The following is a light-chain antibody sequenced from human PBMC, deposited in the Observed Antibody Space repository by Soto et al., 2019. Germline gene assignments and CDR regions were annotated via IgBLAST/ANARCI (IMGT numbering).Light chain of an antibody. Sequence: EIVMTQSPATLSVSPGERATLSCRASQSVSSNLAWYQQKAGQAPRLLIHGASTRATGIPARFSGSGSGTESTLTISSLQSEDFAVYYCQQYNKWPPLTFGGGTKVEIK. CDR1: QSVSSN. CDR3: QQYNKWPPLT. CDR2: GAS. J-gene: IGKJ4*01. V-gene: IGKV3-15*01.